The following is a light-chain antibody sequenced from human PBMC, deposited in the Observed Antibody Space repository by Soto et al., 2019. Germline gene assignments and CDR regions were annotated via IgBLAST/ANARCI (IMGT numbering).Light chain of an antibody. CDR1: SSDVGTYNL. V-gene: IGLV2-23*03. CDR3: CSYAGISTFVV. Sequence: QSALAQPASLSGSPGQSITISCTGTSSDVGTYNLVSWYQQHPGKAPKLMIYEGSKRPSGVSNRFSGSKSGNTASLTISGLQAEDEADYYCCSYAGISTFVVFGGGTQLTVL. CDR2: EGS. J-gene: IGLJ2*01.